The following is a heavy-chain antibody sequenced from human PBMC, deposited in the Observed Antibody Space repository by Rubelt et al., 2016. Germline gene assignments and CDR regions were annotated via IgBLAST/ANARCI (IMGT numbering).Heavy chain of an antibody. CDR3: ACSGYCDY. V-gene: IGHV3-33*05. J-gene: IGHJ4*02. D-gene: IGHD3-22*01. CDR1: GFTFSSYG. Sequence: GFTFSSYGMHWVRQAPGKGLEWVAVISYDGSNKYYADSVKGRFTISRDNSKNTLYLQMNSLRAEDTAVYYCACSGYCDYWGQGTLVTVSS. CDR2: ISYDGSNK.